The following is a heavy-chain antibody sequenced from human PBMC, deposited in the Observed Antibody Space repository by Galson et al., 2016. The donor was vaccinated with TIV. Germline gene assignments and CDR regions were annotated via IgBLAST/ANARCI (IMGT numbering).Heavy chain of an antibody. D-gene: IGHD6-13*01. Sequence: LRLSCAASGLTLNNYAIHWVRQAPGKGLEWVATISYDGGYRLYEDSVKGRFTIYSDKSAHSLALQMDSLRPEDTGVYYCARARSTTRFGMDVWGQGTTVTVSS. CDR2: ISYDGGYR. CDR3: ARARSTTRFGMDV. J-gene: IGHJ6*02. V-gene: IGHV3-30-3*01. CDR1: GLTLNNYA.